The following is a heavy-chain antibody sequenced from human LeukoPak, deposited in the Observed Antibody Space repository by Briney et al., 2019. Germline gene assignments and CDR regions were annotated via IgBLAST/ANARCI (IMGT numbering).Heavy chain of an antibody. J-gene: IGHJ4*02. CDR2: LSSDGSNK. CDR1: GFIVNSYG. Sequence: GGSLRLSCVVSGFIVNSYGMHWVRQAPGKGLEWVAVLSSDGSNKYYVDSVKGRFTISRDISKNTLYLQMNSLRADDTALYYCAKESLYYDFDYWGQGTLVTVSS. CDR3: AKESLYYDFDY. D-gene: IGHD3-10*01. V-gene: IGHV3-30*18.